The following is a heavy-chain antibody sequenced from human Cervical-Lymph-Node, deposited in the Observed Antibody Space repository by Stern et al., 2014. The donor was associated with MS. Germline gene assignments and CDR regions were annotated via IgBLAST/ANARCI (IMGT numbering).Heavy chain of an antibody. V-gene: IGHV2-70*01. D-gene: IGHD6-19*01. J-gene: IGHJ6*02. CDR2: ISWDDDK. Sequence: QVTLKESGPALVKPTQTLTLTCTFSGFSLSTSGMCVSWIRQPPGKALEWLALISWDDDKCYSTSLKTRLTSSKDTSKNQVVLTMTNMDPVDTATYYCARTIGVAGTGYYYYYGMDVWGQGTTVTVSS. CDR3: ARTIGVAGTGYYYYYGMDV. CDR1: GFSLSTSGMC.